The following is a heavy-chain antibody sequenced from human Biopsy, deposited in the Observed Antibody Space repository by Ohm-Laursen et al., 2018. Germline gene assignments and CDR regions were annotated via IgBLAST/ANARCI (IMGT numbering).Heavy chain of an antibody. D-gene: IGHD3-22*01. CDR3: VRGVDYYDPYHYYALGV. CDR2: INHSGRT. J-gene: IGHJ6*01. CDR1: GESFNGYY. V-gene: IGHV4-34*01. Sequence: GTLSLTWAVYGESFNGYYWSWIRQTPGKGLEWIGEINHSGRTNYNPSLKSRVTISVDTSKNQFPLKVRSVTAADTAVYYCVRGVDYYDPYHYYALGVWGQGTTVTGSS.